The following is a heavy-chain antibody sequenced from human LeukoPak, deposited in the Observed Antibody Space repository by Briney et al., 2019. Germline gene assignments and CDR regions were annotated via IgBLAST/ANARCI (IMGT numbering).Heavy chain of an antibody. D-gene: IGHD1-26*01. CDR2: ISSGSDYI. CDR1: GFTFDDYT. Sequence: GGSLRLSCEASGFTFDDYTMHWVRQAPGKGLEWVSSISSGSDYIYYADSVKGRFTISRDNAKNSLYLQMNSLKTEDTAVYYCTTWELPDYWGQGTLVTVSS. CDR3: TTWELPDY. J-gene: IGHJ4*02. V-gene: IGHV3-21*03.